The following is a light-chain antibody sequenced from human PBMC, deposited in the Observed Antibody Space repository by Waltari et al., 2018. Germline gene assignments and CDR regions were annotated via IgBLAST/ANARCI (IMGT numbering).Light chain of an antibody. CDR2: DTF. CDR3: LHRSNWPPLFT. CDR1: QSVSRY. V-gene: IGKV3-11*01. Sequence: EIVLTQSPVTLSCSPGERATPPCRARQSVSRYLAWYQQKPGQAPRLLIYDTFSRASGIPARFSGSGSGTDFTLTISSLEPEDFAVYYCLHRSNWPPLFTFGPGTKVDIK. J-gene: IGKJ3*01.